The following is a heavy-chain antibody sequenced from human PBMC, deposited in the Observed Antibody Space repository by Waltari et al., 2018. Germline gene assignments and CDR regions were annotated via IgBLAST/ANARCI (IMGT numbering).Heavy chain of an antibody. V-gene: IGHV1-69*05. CDR1: GGNFSSYA. CDR2: IIPIFCTA. D-gene: IGHD1-7*01. Sequence: QVQLVQSGAEVKKPGSSVKVSCKAFGGNFSSYAISWVRQAPGQGLEWMGGIIPIFCTANYAQKFQGRVTITTDESTSTAYMELSSLRSEDTAVYYCARGGTYNWFDPWGQGTLVTVSS. CDR3: ARGGTYNWFDP. J-gene: IGHJ5*02.